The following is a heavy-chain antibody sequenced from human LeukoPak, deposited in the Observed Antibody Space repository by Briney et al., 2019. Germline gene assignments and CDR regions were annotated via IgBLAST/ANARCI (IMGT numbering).Heavy chain of an antibody. CDR1: GGSISSSSYS. CDR3: ARRGARSDY. V-gene: IGHV4-39*01. CDR2: IYYSGST. J-gene: IGHJ4*02. Sequence: SETLSLTCTVSGGSISSSSYSWGWIRQPPGKGLEWIGSIYYSGSTYYNPSLKSRVTISVDTSKNQFSLKLSSVTAADTAVYYCARRGARSDYWGQGTLVTVSS. D-gene: IGHD1-26*01.